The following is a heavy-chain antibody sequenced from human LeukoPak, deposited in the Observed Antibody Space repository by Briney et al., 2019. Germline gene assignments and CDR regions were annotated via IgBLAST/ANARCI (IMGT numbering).Heavy chain of an antibody. V-gene: IGHV3-74*01. CDR2: IASDGSST. J-gene: IGHJ4*02. D-gene: IGHD3-22*01. CDR3: AKNGPYDSSGYYPYYFDY. CDR1: GFTFSSYW. Sequence: GGSLRLSCAASGFTFSSYWMNWVRQAPGKGLVWVSRIASDGSSTTYADSVKGRFTISRDNSKNTLYLQMNSLRAEDTAVYYCAKNGPYDSSGYYPYYFDYWGQGTLVTVSS.